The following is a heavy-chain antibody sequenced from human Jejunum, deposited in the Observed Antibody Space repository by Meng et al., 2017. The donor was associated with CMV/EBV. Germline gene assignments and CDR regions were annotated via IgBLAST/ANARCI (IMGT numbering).Heavy chain of an antibody. CDR2: RHHGGGF. V-gene: IGHV4-4*02. CDR1: CGYISSGFF. Sequence: VCCGYISSGFFWIWVRPPPGKGLEWIGERHHGGGFSYNPSLQSRVTISVDKSKDQFSLELMSVTAADTAVYYCAGLPAGETRHYFDYWGQGTLVTVSS. CDR3: AGLPAGETRHYFDY. D-gene: IGHD3-10*01. J-gene: IGHJ4*02.